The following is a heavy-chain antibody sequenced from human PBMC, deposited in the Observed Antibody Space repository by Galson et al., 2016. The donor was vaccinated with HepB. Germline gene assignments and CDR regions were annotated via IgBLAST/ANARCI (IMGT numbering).Heavy chain of an antibody. J-gene: IGHJ4*02. CDR3: VKGGYYDRKGFDY. Sequence: SLRLSCAVSGLTFSSYSMHWVRQGPGKGLEYVSTISTNGGYTKYADSVKGRFTISRDNSKDTLYLQMSSLRPEDTAVYYCVKGGYYDRKGFDYWGQGTLVTVSS. CDR2: ISTNGGYT. CDR1: GLTFSSYS. V-gene: IGHV3-64D*06. D-gene: IGHD3-22*01.